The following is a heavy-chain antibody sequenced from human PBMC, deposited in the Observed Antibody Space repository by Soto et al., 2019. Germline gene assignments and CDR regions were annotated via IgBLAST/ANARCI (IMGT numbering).Heavy chain of an antibody. J-gene: IGHJ4*02. CDR2: IYYSGST. V-gene: IGHV4-59*01. Sequence: SETLSLTCTVSGGSISSYYWSWIRQPPGKGLERIGYIYYSGSTNYNPSLKSRVTISVDTSKNQFSLKLSSVTAADTAVYYCARATDILTGYYFDYWGQGTLVTVSS. CDR1: GGSISSYY. CDR3: ARATDILTGYYFDY. D-gene: IGHD3-9*01.